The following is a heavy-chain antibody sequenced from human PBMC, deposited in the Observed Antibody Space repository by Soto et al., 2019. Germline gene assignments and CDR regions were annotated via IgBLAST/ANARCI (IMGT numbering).Heavy chain of an antibody. CDR1: RFTFSSYS. V-gene: IGHV3-23*01. J-gene: IGHJ4*02. CDR2: ISGSGGST. D-gene: IGHD6-13*01. CDR3: AKGGTLSIAAAGTPYYFDY. Sequence: LXLSCAASRFTFSSYSMSWVRQAPWKGLEWVSAISGSGGSTYYADSVKGRFTISRDNSKNTLYLQMNSLRAEDTAVYYCAKGGTLSIAAAGTPYYFDYWGQGTLVTVSS.